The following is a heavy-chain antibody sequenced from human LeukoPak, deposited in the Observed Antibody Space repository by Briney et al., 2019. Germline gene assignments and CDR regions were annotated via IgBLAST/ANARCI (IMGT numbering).Heavy chain of an antibody. J-gene: IGHJ4*02. Sequence: SETLSLTCTVSGGSISSSSYYWGWIRQPPGKGLEWIGSIFHSGSTYYNPSLKSRVTISVDTSKNQFSLKLSSVTAADTAVYYCARTKRQKLVGFGYWGQGTLVTVSS. D-gene: IGHD6-13*01. CDR1: GGSISSSSYY. CDR3: ARTKRQKLVGFGY. V-gene: IGHV4-39*07. CDR2: IFHSGST.